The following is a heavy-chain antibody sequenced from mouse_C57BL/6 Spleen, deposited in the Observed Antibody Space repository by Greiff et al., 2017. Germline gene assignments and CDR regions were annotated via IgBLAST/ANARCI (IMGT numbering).Heavy chain of an antibody. V-gene: IGHV1-69*01. CDR2: IDPSDSYT. Sequence: KQPVAELVMPGASVKLSCKASGYTFTSYWMHWVKQRPGQGLEWIGEIDPSDSYTNYNQKFKGTSTLTVDKSSSTAYMQLRSLTSDDSAVYYCARSDYGSSWFAYWGQGTLVTVSA. CDR3: ARSDYGSSWFAY. CDR1: GYTFTSYW. D-gene: IGHD1-1*01. J-gene: IGHJ3*01.